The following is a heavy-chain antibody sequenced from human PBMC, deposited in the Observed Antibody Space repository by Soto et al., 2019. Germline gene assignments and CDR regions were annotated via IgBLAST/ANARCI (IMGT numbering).Heavy chain of an antibody. Sequence: SETLSLTCAVYGGSFSGYYRSWIRQPPGKGLEWIGEINHSGSTNYNPSLKSRVTISVDTSKNQFSLKLSSVTAADTAVYYCARGRRTAVTLDYWGQGTLVTVS. CDR2: INHSGST. D-gene: IGHD4-17*01. CDR3: ARGRRTAVTLDY. J-gene: IGHJ4*02. V-gene: IGHV4-34*01. CDR1: GGSFSGYY.